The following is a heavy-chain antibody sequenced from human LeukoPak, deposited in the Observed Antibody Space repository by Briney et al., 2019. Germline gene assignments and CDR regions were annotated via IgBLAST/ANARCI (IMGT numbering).Heavy chain of an antibody. J-gene: IGHJ4*02. CDR3: ARDEGYISPTHFDY. CDR1: RFTFSSYG. Sequence: GGSLRLSCAASRFTFSSYGMSWVRQAPGKGLEWVANIKQDGNEKDYVDSVRGRFTISRDNAKNSLYLQMNSLRAEDTAVYYCARDEGYISPTHFDYWGQGTLVTVSS. D-gene: IGHD6-13*01. V-gene: IGHV3-7*01. CDR2: IKQDGNEK.